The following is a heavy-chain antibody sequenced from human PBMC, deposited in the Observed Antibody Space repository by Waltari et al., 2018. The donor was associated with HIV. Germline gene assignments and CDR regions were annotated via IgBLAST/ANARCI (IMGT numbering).Heavy chain of an antibody. CDR3: AARTVTIPYDAFDI. CDR2: ISPGDSDT. J-gene: IGHJ3*02. D-gene: IGHD4-17*01. Sequence: EVQLVQSGAEVKKPGESLKISCKASGYGFTDYWIGWVLQMPGTLLEWMGVISPGDSDTRYSQSFQGQVTISVDKAINTAYLQWNSLKASDTAMYYCAARTVTIPYDAFDIWGQGTLVTVS. CDR1: GYGFTDYW. V-gene: IGHV5-51*03.